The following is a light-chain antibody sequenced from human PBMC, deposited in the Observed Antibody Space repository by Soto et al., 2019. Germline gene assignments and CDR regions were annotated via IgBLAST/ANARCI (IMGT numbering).Light chain of an antibody. CDR1: QDIATY. CDR2: AAS. Sequence: DIQMTQSPSSLSASVGNRVTITCQASQDIATYLAWYQQKPGEAPKLLIFAASTLQSGVPSRFSGSGSGTDFTLTISSLQAEDFATYYCQQLSTYPSTFGGGTKVDIK. V-gene: IGKV1-9*01. CDR3: QQLSTYPST. J-gene: IGKJ4*01.